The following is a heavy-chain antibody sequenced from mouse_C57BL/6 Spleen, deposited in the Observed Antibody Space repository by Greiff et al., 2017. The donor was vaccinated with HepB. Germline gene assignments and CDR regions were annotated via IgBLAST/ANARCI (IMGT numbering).Heavy chain of an antibody. CDR1: GFTFSSYG. CDR2: ISSGGSYT. CDR3: ARQSYDYEEAY. J-gene: IGHJ3*01. V-gene: IGHV5-6*02. D-gene: IGHD2-4*01. Sequence: EVKLVESGGDLVKPGGSLKLSCAASGFTFSSYGMSWVRQTPDKRLEWVATISSGGSYTYYPDSVKGRFTISRDNAKNTLYLQMSSLKSEDTAMYYCARQSYDYEEAYWGQGTLVTVSA.